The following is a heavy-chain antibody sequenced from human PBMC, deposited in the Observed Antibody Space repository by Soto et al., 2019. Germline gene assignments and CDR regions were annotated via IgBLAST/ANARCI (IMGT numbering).Heavy chain of an antibody. J-gene: IGHJ3*02. CDR3: ANSPGSSSSPDAFDI. V-gene: IGHV3-23*01. CDR2: ISGSGGST. Sequence: EVQLLESGGGLVQPGGSLRLSCAASGFTFSSYAMSWVRQAPGKGLEWVSAISGSGGSTYYADSVKGRFTISRDNAKNTLYLQMNSLRAEDTAVYYCANSPGSSSSPDAFDIWGQGTMVTVSS. CDR1: GFTFSSYA. D-gene: IGHD6-6*01.